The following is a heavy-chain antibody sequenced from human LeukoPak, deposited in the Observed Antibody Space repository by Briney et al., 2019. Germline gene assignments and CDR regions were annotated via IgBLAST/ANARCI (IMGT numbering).Heavy chain of an antibody. CDR1: GYSISSGYY. CDR3: ARVRTTGGDCCPIDY. D-gene: IGHD2-21*02. Sequence: PSETLSLTCTVSGYSISSGYYWGWIRQPPGKGLEWIGSIYHSGNTYYNPSLKSRVTISVDTSKNQFSLKLSSVTAADTAVYYCARVRTTGGDCCPIDYWGQGTLVTVSS. V-gene: IGHV4-38-2*02. J-gene: IGHJ4*02. CDR2: IYHSGNT.